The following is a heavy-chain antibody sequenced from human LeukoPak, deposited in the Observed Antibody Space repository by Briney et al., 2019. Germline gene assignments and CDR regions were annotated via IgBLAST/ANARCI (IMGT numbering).Heavy chain of an antibody. Sequence: GGSLRLSCAASGFTFSSYAMHWVRQAPGKGLEWVAVISYDGSNKYYADSVKGRFTISRDNSKNTLYLQMNSLRAEDTAVYYWARGGGGAARSLFVYWGQGTLVTVSS. D-gene: IGHD6-6*01. V-gene: IGHV3-30*07. CDR2: ISYDGSNK. CDR3: ARGGGGAARSLFVY. J-gene: IGHJ4*02. CDR1: GFTFSSYA.